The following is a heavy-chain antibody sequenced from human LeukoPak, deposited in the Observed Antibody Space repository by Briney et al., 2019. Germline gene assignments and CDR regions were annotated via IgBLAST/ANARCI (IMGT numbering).Heavy chain of an antibody. J-gene: IGHJ5*02. CDR2: MNPNSGNT. CDR3: ARDRLRSYNWFDP. V-gene: IGHV1-8*01. Sequence: ASVKVSCKASGYTFTSYDINWVRQATGQGLEWMGWMNPNSGNTGYAQKFQGRVTMTRNTSISTAYMELSSLRSEDTAVHYCARDRLRSYNWFDPWGQGTLVTVSS. CDR1: GYTFTSYD. D-gene: IGHD5-12*01.